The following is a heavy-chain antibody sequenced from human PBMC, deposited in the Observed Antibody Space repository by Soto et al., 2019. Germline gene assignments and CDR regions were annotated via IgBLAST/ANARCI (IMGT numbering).Heavy chain of an antibody. CDR1: GFTFSSYA. D-gene: IGHD4-17*01. CDR3: ARGEEVYGDPVYYFDY. Sequence: GGSLRLSCAASGFTFSSYAMHWVRQAPGKGLEWVAVISYDGSNKYYADSVKGRFTISRDNSKNTLYLQMNSLRAEDTAVYYCARGEEVYGDPVYYFDYWGQGTLVTVSS. CDR2: ISYDGSNK. J-gene: IGHJ4*02. V-gene: IGHV3-30-3*01.